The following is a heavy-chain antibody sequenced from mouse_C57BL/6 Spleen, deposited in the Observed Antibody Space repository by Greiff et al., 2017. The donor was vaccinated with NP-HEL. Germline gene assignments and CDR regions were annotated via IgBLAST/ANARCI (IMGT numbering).Heavy chain of an antibody. CDR1: GYAFSSSW. CDR3: ASPLIYYDYDGFAY. V-gene: IGHV1-82*01. J-gene: IGHJ3*01. CDR2: IYPGDGDT. D-gene: IGHD2-4*01. Sequence: QVHVKQSGPELVKPGASVKISCKASGYAFSSSWMNWVKQRPGKGLEWIGRIYPGDGDTNYNGKFKGKATLTADKSSSTAYMQLSSLTSEDSAVYFCASPLIYYDYDGFAYWGQGTLVTVSA.